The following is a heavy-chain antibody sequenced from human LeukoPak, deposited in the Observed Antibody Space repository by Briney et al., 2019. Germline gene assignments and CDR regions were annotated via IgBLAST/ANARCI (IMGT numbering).Heavy chain of an antibody. D-gene: IGHD4-4*01. J-gene: IGHJ5*02. CDR1: GGSISSYY. CDR2: IYYSGST. CDR3: ARSPYDYSNYPTWFDP. V-gene: IGHV4-30-4*01. Sequence: SETLSLTCTVSGGSISSYYWSWIRQPPGKGLEWIGYIYYSGSTYYNPSLKSRVTISVDTSKNQFSLKLSSVTAADTAVYYCARSPYDYSNYPTWFDPWGQGTLVTVSS.